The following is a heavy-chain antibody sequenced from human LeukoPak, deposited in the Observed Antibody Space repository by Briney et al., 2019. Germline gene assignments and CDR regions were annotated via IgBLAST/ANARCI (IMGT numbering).Heavy chain of an antibody. CDR2: INPNSGGT. J-gene: IGHJ4*02. D-gene: IGHD4-23*01. CDR1: GYTFTGYY. CDR3: ARVSTVITGVDY. V-gene: IGHV1-2*02. Sequence: ASVKVSCKASGYTFTGYYMHWVRQAPGQGLEWMGWINPNSGGTNYAQKFQGRVTMTRDTSKNQFSLRLSSVTAADTAVYYCARVSTVITGVDYWGQGTLVTVSS.